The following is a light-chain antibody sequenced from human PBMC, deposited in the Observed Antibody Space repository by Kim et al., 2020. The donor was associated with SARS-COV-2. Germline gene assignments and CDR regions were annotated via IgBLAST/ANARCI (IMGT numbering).Light chain of an antibody. Sequence: GQSITISCTGTSSDVGGYNYVSWYQQHPGQAPKLMIYDVSNRPSGVSTRFSGSKSGNTASLTISGLQAEDEADYYCSSYTSSSTQVFGTGTKVTVL. CDR2: DVS. CDR3: SSYTSSSTQV. V-gene: IGLV2-14*03. CDR1: SSDVGGYNY. J-gene: IGLJ1*01.